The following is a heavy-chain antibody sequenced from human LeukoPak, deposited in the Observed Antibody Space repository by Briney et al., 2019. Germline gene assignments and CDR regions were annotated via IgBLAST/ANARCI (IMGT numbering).Heavy chain of an antibody. Sequence: PGGSLRPSCAASGFTFSSYAMSWVRQAPGKGLEWVSAISGSGGTTYYADSVKGRFTISGDNTKNTLYLQMNSLRAEDTAVYYCAKATAHYYYYGMDVWGQGTTVTVSS. CDR1: GFTFSSYA. V-gene: IGHV3-23*01. CDR3: AKATAHYYYYGMDV. CDR2: ISGSGGTT. J-gene: IGHJ6*02.